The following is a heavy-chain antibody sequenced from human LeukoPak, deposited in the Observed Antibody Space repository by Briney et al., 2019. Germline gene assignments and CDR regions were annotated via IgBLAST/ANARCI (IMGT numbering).Heavy chain of an antibody. V-gene: IGHV4-59*01. CDR3: ARVYSHGYSDY. D-gene: IGHD2-21*01. CDR2: IYYSGST. Sequence: SETLSFTCTVSGGSISGDYWSWIRQPPGKGLEWIGYIYYSGSTKYNPSLKSRVTISVDTSKNQFSLKLTSVTAADTAIYYCARVYSHGYSDYWGHGTLVTVSS. J-gene: IGHJ4*01. CDR1: GGSISGDY.